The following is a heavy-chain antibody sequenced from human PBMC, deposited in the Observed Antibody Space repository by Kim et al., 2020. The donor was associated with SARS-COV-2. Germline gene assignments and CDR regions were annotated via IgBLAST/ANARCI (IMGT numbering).Heavy chain of an antibody. V-gene: IGHV4-59*13. CDR1: GGSISSYY. CDR2: IYYSGST. CDR3: ARTFWGSGRYYLDSPYYF. J-gene: IGHJ4*01. Sequence: SETLSLTCTVSGGSISSYYWSWIRQPPGKGLEWIGYIYYSGSTNYNPSLKSRVTISVDTSKNQFSLKLSSVTAADTAVYYGARTFWGSGRYYLDSPYYF. D-gene: IGHD3-10*01.